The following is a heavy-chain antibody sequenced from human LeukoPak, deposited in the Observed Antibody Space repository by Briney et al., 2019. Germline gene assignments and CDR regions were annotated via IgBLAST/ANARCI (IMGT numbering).Heavy chain of an antibody. J-gene: IGHJ4*02. CDR2: ITSSSSSYI. CDR3: ARANAEEGATTFDY. V-gene: IGHV3-21*01. Sequence: PGGSLRLSCAASGFTFSSYSMNWVRQAPGKGLEWVSSITSSSSSYIYYADSVKGRFTISRDNAKNSLYLQMNSLRAEDTAVYYCARANAEEGATTFDYWGQGTLVTVSS. D-gene: IGHD1-26*01. CDR1: GFTFSSYS.